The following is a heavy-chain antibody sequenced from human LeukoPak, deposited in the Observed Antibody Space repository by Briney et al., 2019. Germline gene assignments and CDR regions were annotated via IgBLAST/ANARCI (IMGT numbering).Heavy chain of an antibody. CDR1: GFTFSNYW. V-gene: IGHV3-74*01. D-gene: IGHD1-26*01. CDR2: INSDGINT. Sequence: GGSLRLSCAASGFTFSNYWMHWVRQAPGKGLVWVSRINSDGINTSYADSVKGRFTISRDNAKNTLNLQMNSLRAEDTAVYYCASFESGSYYSYAFDIWGQGTMVTVSS. J-gene: IGHJ3*02. CDR3: ASFESGSYYSYAFDI.